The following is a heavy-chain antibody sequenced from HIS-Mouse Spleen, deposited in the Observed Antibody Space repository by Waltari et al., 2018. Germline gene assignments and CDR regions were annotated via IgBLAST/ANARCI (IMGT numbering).Heavy chain of an antibody. J-gene: IGHJ3*02. CDR3: ARVLYSSGWHDAFDI. V-gene: IGHV1-2*02. CDR1: GYTFTGYY. CDR2: NNPNSGGT. Sequence: QVQLVQSGAEVKKPGASVKVSCKASGYTFTGYYMHWVRQAPGQGLEWMGGNNPNSGGTNYAQKFKGRVTMTRDTSISTAYMELSRLRSDETAVYYCARVLYSSGWHDAFDIWGQGTMVTVSS. D-gene: IGHD6-19*01.